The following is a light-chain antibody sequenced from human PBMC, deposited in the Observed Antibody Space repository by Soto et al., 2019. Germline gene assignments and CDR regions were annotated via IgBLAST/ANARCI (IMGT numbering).Light chain of an antibody. CDR2: SNN. J-gene: IGLJ1*01. CDR3: AAWDDSLNGPV. V-gene: IGLV1-44*01. Sequence: QSVLSQPTSASGTPCQRVTISCSGSSSNIGSNTVNWYQQLPGTAPKLIIYSNNQRPSGVPDRFSGSKSGTSASLAISGLQSEDEADYYCAAWDDSLNGPVFGTGTKVTVL. CDR1: SSNIGSNT.